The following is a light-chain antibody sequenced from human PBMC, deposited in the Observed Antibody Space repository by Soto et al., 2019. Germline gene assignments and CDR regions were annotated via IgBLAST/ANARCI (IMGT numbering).Light chain of an antibody. CDR1: QTISSW. CDR3: QQYHTSAIT. J-gene: IGKJ5*01. V-gene: IGKV1-5*01. Sequence: DIQMTPSPSTLSASVGDRVTITCRASQTISSWLAWYQQKPGKAPNLLIYDASTLERGVPSRFSGNGSGTEFALTIDRMQPDDFATYYCQQYHTSAITFGQGTRLEI. CDR2: DAS.